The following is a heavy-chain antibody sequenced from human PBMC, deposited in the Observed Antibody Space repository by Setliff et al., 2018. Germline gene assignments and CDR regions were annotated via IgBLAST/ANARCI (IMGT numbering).Heavy chain of an antibody. J-gene: IGHJ6*03. CDR1: GYSFTSYW. CDR3: ARDATRFKMYRGIKIRFYHIDV. Sequence: GESLKISCKGSGYSFTSYWIGWVRQMPGKGLEWMGIIYPGDSDTRYSPSFQGQVTISADKSISTAYLQWSSLKASDTAMYYCARDATRFKMYRGIKIRFYHIDVWGKGTTVTVSS. V-gene: IGHV5-51*01. D-gene: IGHD3-10*01. CDR2: IYPGDSDT.